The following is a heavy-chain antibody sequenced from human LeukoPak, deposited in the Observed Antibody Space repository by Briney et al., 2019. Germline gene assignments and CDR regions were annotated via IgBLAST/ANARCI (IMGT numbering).Heavy chain of an antibody. CDR2: IRYDGSNK. Sequence: GGSLRLSCAASGFAFSSYSMNWVRQAPGKGLEWVAFIRYDGSNKYYADSVKGRFTISRDNSKNTLYLQMNSLRAEDTAVYYCAKDVIVGASGYVYYMDVWGKGTTVTVSS. V-gene: IGHV3-30*02. CDR3: AKDVIVGASGYVYYMDV. CDR1: GFAFSSYS. J-gene: IGHJ6*03. D-gene: IGHD1-26*01.